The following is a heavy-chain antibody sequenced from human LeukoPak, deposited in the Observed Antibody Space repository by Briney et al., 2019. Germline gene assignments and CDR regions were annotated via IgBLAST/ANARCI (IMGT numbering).Heavy chain of an antibody. CDR2: IIPIFGTA. CDR3: ASLSNAQYAFDI. J-gene: IGHJ3*02. Sequence: SVKVSCKASGGTFSSYAISWVRQAPGQGLEWMGRIIPIFGTANYAQKFQGRVTITTDESTSTAYMELSSLRSEDTAVYYCASLSNAQYAFDIWGQGTMVTVSS. D-gene: IGHD2-2*01. CDR1: GGTFSSYA. V-gene: IGHV1-69*05.